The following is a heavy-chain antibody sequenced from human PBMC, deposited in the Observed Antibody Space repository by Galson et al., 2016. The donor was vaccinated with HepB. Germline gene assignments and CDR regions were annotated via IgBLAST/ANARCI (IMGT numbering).Heavy chain of an antibody. V-gene: IGHV3-23*01. Sequence: SLRLSCAASGFTLNDHYIHWVRQAPGKGLEWVSSISGSGDITYNADSVKGRFTISRDNPKNTLYLQMINLRAEDTAIYYCARCLQDITGDDALDIWGRGTMVTVSP. CDR3: ARCLQDITGDDALDI. D-gene: IGHD1-14*01. CDR1: GFTLNDHY. CDR2: ISGSGDIT. J-gene: IGHJ3*02.